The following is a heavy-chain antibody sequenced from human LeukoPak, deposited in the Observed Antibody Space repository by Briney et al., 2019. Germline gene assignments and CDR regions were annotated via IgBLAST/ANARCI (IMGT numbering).Heavy chain of an antibody. CDR1: GGTFSSYA. CDR2: IIPILGIA. CDR3: ATWAHCSSTSNSPTCIDY. V-gene: IGHV1-69*04. J-gene: IGHJ4*02. Sequence: SVKVSCKASGGTFSSYAISWVRQAPGQGLEWMGRIIPILGIANYAQKFQGRVTITADKSTSTAYMELSSLRSEDTAVYYCATWAHCSSTSNSPTCIDYWGQGTLVTVSS. D-gene: IGHD2-2*01.